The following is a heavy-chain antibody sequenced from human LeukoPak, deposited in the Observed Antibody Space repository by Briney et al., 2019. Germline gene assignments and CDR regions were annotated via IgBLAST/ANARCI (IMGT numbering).Heavy chain of an antibody. Sequence: ASVKVSCKASGGTFSSYAISWVRQAPGQGLKWMGRIIPIFGTANYAQKFQGRVTITTDESTSTAYMELSSLRSECTAVYYCARAADYDSSGSEYFQHWGQGTLVTVSS. CDR3: ARAADYDSSGSEYFQH. D-gene: IGHD3-22*01. J-gene: IGHJ1*01. CDR2: IIPIFGTA. CDR1: GGTFSSYA. V-gene: IGHV1-69*05.